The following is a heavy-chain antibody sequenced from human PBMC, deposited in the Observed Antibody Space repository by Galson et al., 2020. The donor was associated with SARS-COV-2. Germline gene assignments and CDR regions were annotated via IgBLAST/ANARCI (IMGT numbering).Heavy chain of an antibody. V-gene: IGHV3-48*03. D-gene: IGHD7-27*01. CDR1: GLTFSNTE. CDR3: ATGDVWFES. Sequence: GGSLRLSCAASGLTFSNTEMNWVRQAPGKGLEWISYISMSGITIYYADSVKGRFTISRDNAENSLYLQMNSLRAEDTGIYYCATGDVWFESWGQGTLVTVSS. CDR2: ISMSGITI. J-gene: IGHJ5*01.